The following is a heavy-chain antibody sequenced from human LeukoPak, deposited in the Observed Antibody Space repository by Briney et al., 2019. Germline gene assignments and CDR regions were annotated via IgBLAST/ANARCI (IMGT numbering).Heavy chain of an antibody. D-gene: IGHD4-11*01. CDR2: FDPEDGET. Sequence: GASVKVSCKVSGYTLAELSMHWVRQAPGKGLEWMGGFDPEDGETIYAQKFQGRVTMTEDTSTDTAYMELSSLRSEDTAVYYCATHNYGGGNWFDPWGQGTLVTVSS. J-gene: IGHJ5*02. V-gene: IGHV1-24*01. CDR1: GYTLAELS. CDR3: ATHNYGGGNWFDP.